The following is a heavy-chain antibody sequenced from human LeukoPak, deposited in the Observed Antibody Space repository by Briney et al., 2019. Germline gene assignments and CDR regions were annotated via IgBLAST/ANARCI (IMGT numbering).Heavy chain of an antibody. D-gene: IGHD3-10*01. V-gene: IGHV4-59*08. CDR2: IYYSGST. CDR1: GGSISSYY. J-gene: IGHJ4*02. Sequence: SETLSLTCTVSGGSISSYYWSWIRQPPGKGLEWIGYIYYSGSTNYNPSLKSRVTISVDTSKNQFSLKLNSVTAADTAVYYCARSYASGRSDLDSWGQGTLVTVSS. CDR3: ARSYASGRSDLDS.